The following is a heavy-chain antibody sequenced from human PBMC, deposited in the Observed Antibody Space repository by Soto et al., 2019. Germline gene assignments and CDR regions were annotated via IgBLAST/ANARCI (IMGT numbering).Heavy chain of an antibody. CDR3: AKGESCGGGGPSCLSDY. CDR1: GFTFSIYS. Sequence: EVQLLESGGGLVQPGGSLRLSCAASGFTFSIYSMSWVRQAPGKGLEWVSVVSGSGSTTNYADSVKGRFTISRDNSKNTLYLQMNSLRADETALYYCAKGESCGGGGPSCLSDYWGQGTLVTVSS. V-gene: IGHV3-23*01. CDR2: VSGSGSTT. J-gene: IGHJ4*02. D-gene: IGHD2-21*01.